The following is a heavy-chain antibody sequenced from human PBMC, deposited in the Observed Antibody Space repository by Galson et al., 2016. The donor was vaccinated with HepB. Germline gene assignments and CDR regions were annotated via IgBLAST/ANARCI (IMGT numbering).Heavy chain of an antibody. D-gene: IGHD5-24*01. V-gene: IGHV3-53*05. J-gene: IGHJ4*02. CDR2: LYSGGST. CDR1: GFIVSSND. Sequence: SLRLSCAASGFIVSSNDMSWVRQAPGKGLEWVSVLYSGGSTYYADSVKGRFTISRDNSKNTPYLQMNSLRAEDTAVYYCARAPLEMATIQRGYFDYWGQGTLVTVSS. CDR3: ARAPLEMATIQRGYFDY.